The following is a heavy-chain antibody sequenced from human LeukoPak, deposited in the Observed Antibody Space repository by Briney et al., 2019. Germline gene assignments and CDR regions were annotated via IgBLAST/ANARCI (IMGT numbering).Heavy chain of an antibody. CDR1: GFTFSSYG. V-gene: IGHV3-30*03. CDR2: ISYDGSNE. CDR3: ARVRAGYCTSTSCYTGMDV. J-gene: IGHJ6*02. Sequence: GSLRLSCAASGFTFSSYGMHWVRQAPGKGLEWVALISYDGSNEYYADSVRGRFTISRDNSKFTLYMQMNSLRAEDTAVYYCARVRAGYCTSTSCYTGMDVWGQGTTVTVPS. D-gene: IGHD2-2*01.